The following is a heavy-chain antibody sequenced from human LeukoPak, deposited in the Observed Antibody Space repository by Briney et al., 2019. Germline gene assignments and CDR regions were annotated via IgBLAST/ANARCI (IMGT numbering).Heavy chain of an antibody. CDR1: GFTFSSYA. CDR3: ARDRDTPETYDSSGYYYRMTFDY. D-gene: IGHD3-22*01. CDR2: ISYDGSNK. V-gene: IGHV3-30-3*01. Sequence: GGSLRLSCAASGFTFSSYAMHWVRQAPGKGLEWVAVISYDGSNKYYADSVKGRFTISRDNSKNTLYLQMNSLRAEDTAVYYCARDRDTPETYDSSGYYYRMTFDYWGQGTLVTVPS. J-gene: IGHJ4*02.